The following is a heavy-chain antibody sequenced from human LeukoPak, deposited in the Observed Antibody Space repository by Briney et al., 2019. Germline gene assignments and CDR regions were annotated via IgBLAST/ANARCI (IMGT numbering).Heavy chain of an antibody. CDR3: ARQTGSGLFILP. Sequence: SETLSLTCTVSGVSISSSNSYWGWIRQPPGKGLEWVGSIYYSGSTYYNASLKSQVSISIDTSKNQFSLRLTSVTAADTAVYYCARQTGSGLFILPGGQGTLVTVSS. CDR2: IYYSGST. V-gene: IGHV4-39*01. J-gene: IGHJ4*02. D-gene: IGHD3/OR15-3a*01. CDR1: GVSISSSNSY.